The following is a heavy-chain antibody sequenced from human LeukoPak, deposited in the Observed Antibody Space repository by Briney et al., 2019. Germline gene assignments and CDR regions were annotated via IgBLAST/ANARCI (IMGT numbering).Heavy chain of an antibody. Sequence: GGSLRLSCAASGFSFNNYAMYWVRQAPGKGLEWVALISYDGGDKYYAESMKGRITISRDNSKNTLFLQMNSLRAEDTAVYYCARHSYLLRYFLHWGQGTLVTVSS. CDR2: ISYDGGDK. J-gene: IGHJ4*02. V-gene: IGHV3-30*03. CDR3: ARHSYLLRYFLH. CDR1: GFSFNNYA. D-gene: IGHD3-9*01.